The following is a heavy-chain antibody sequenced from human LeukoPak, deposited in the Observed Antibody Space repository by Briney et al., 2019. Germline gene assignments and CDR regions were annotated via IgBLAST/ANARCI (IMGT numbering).Heavy chain of an antibody. V-gene: IGHV3-23*01. CDR3: AKAALRSGSYSTADY. CDR2: ISDSGDST. D-gene: IGHD1-26*01. J-gene: IGHJ4*02. CDR1: GFTFSSYA. Sequence: GGSLRLSCAASGFTFSSYAMSWVRQAPGKGLEWVSAISDSGDSTYYADSVNGWFTISRDNSKNTLYLQMNSLRAEDTAVYYCAKAALRSGSYSTADYWGQGTLVTVSS.